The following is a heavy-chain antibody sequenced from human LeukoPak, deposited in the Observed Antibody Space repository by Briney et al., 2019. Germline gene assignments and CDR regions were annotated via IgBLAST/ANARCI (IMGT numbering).Heavy chain of an antibody. CDR1: GFTFSSYG. J-gene: IGHJ4*02. Sequence: GRSLRVSCAASGFTFSSYGMHWVRQAPGKGLEWVSRICGSTVSTYYADSVKGRFTISRDNAANSVSLLLNSLRAEDTAVYYCARDVGKGYFDYWGQGTLVTVSS. V-gene: IGHV3-48*01. CDR3: ARDVGKGYFDY. CDR2: ICGSTVST.